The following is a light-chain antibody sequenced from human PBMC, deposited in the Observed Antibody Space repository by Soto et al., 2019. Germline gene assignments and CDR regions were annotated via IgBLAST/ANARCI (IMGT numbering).Light chain of an antibody. CDR2: EVS. CDR1: SSDVGGHNY. CDR3: SSYTTSSTLV. J-gene: IGLJ2*01. V-gene: IGLV2-14*01. Sequence: HSVLTQPASVSGSPGQSITISCTGTSSDVGGHNYVSWYQQHPGKVPKLIIYEVSDRPSGTSNRFSGSKSGNTASLTISGLQAEDEADYFCSSYTTSSTLVFGGGNKVTV.